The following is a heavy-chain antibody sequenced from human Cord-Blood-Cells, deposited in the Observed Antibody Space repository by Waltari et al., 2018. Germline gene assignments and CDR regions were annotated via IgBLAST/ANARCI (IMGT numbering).Heavy chain of an antibody. V-gene: IGHV1-2*05. CDR3: ARSNCSSTSCYYFDY. CDR2: INPNSGGT. D-gene: IGHD2-2*01. J-gene: IGHJ4*02. Sequence: QVQLVQSGAEVKKPGASVKGSCKASGYNFTGYSMPWVRQAPGQGLEWMGRINPNSGGTNYAQKFQGMVTMTRDTSISTAYMELSRLRSDDTVVYYCARSNCSSTSCYYFDYWGQGTLVTVSS. CDR1: GYNFTGYS.